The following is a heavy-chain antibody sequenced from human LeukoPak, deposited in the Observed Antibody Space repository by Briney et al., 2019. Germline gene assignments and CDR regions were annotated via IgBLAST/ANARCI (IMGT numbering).Heavy chain of an antibody. Sequence: SETLSLTCAVSGGSISSGGYSWSWIRQPPGKGLEWIGYIYHSGSTYYNPSLKSRVTISVDRSKNQFSLKLSSVTAADTAVYYCARYPHIAVAGISSDRAFDIWGQGTMVTVSS. CDR2: IYHSGST. CDR3: ARYPHIAVAGISSDRAFDI. J-gene: IGHJ3*02. D-gene: IGHD6-19*01. V-gene: IGHV4-30-2*01. CDR1: GGSISSGGYS.